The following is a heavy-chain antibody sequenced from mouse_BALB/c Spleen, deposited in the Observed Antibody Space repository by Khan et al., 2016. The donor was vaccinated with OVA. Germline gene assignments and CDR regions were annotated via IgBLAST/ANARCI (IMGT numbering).Heavy chain of an antibody. CDR3: AREGSYYRSGGWFSY. Sequence: VKLLESGAELARPGASVKMSCKASGYTFTTYTMHWVKQRPGQGLEWIGYINPSNGYTNYNQKFKDKSTLTADKSSSTAYMQLSSLTSDYSAVYYCAREGSYYRSGGWFSYWGQGTLVTVSA. CDR2: INPSNGYT. V-gene: IGHV1-4*01. CDR1: GYTFTTYT. D-gene: IGHD2-14*01. J-gene: IGHJ3*01.